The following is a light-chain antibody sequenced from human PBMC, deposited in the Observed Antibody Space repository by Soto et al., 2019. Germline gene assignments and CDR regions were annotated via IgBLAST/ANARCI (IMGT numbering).Light chain of an antibody. CDR3: SSYANSSTS. V-gene: IGLV2-23*01. CDR2: AGS. J-gene: IGLJ1*01. Sequence: QSALTQPASVSGSPGQSITISCTGTNSDVGSYIVVSWYQQHPGKAPKLMIYAGSKRPSGVSTRFSGSKSGNTASLTISGLQTEDEADYYCSSYANSSTSFGTGTKVTVL. CDR1: NSDVGSYIV.